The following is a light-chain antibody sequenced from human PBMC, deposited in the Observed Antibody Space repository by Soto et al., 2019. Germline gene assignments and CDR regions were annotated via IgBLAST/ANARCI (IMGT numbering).Light chain of an antibody. CDR2: GAS. J-gene: IGKJ1*01. CDR3: QQYGSSGT. Sequence: EIVLTQSPGTLSLSPGDRATLSCRASQTISSTYLAWYQQNPGQAPRLLIYGASSRATGIPDRFSGSGSGTDFTLTISRLEPEDFAVYYCQQYGSSGTFGQGTKVDIK. CDR1: QTISSTY. V-gene: IGKV3-20*01.